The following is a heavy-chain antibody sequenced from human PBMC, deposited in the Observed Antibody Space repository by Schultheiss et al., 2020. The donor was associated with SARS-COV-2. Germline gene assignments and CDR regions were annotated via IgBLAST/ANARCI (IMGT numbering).Heavy chain of an antibody. J-gene: IGHJ6*03. CDR3: ARARPDYDFWSGYTPYYMDV. CDR2: ISYDGTNK. Sequence: GGSLRLSCAASGFTFSSYAIHWVRQAPGKGLEWTAVISYDGTNKYYADYVKGRFTISRDNSKNTLYLQMNSLRAEDTAVYYCARARPDYDFWSGYTPYYMDVWGKGTTVTVSS. V-gene: IGHV3-30*14. CDR1: GFTFSSYA. D-gene: IGHD3-3*01.